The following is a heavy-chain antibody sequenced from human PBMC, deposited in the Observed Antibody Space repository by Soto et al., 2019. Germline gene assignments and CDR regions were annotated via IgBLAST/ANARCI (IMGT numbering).Heavy chain of an antibody. D-gene: IGHD3-10*01. CDR3: ARLDYYGSGSYSPALDV. J-gene: IGHJ6*02. V-gene: IGHV4-39*01. CDR1: GGSISSSSYY. Sequence: SETLSLTCTVSGGSISSSSYYWGWIRQPPGKGLEWIGSIYYSGSTYYNPSLKSRVTISVDTSKNQFSLKLSSVTAADTAVYYCARLDYYGSGSYSPALDVWGQGTTVTVSS. CDR2: IYYSGST.